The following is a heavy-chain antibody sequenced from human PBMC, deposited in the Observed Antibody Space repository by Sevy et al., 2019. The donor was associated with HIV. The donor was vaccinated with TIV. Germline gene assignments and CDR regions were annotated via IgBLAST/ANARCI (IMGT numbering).Heavy chain of an antibody. V-gene: IGHV4-61*01. CDR3: TRLGGLTDYGMDV. CDR2: IYYNVRI. CDR1: GGSVTSDTYY. Sequence: SETLSLTCTVSGGSVTSDTYYWTWIRQPPGKGLEFIGYIYYNVRINYNPSLKSRVTISLDTSKNQFSLKLTSVTAADTAVYYCTRLGGLTDYGMDVWGQGTTVTVSS. J-gene: IGHJ6*02. D-gene: IGHD1-26*01.